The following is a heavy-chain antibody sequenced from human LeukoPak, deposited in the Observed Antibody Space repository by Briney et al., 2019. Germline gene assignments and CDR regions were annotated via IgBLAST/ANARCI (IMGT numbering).Heavy chain of an antibody. Sequence: GGSLRLSCAASGFTFSSYWMSWVRQAPGKGLEWVANIKQDGSEKYYVDSVKGRFTISRDNAKNSLYLQMNRLRAEVTAVYYCARDRVAGGSGSYYNVDWFDPWGQGTLVTVSS. CDR3: ARDRVAGGSGSYYNVDWFDP. CDR1: GFTFSSYW. V-gene: IGHV3-7*03. D-gene: IGHD3-10*01. J-gene: IGHJ5*02. CDR2: IKQDGSEK.